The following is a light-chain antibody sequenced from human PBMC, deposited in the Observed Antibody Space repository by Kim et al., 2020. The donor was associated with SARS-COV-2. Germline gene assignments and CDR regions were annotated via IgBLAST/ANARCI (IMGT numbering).Light chain of an antibody. J-gene: IGKJ2*01. Sequence: ISSALAWYQQKQGQAPKVLVYAASRLQTGVASRFSGSGSGTDYTLSISSLQPEDFATYYCQQYYNAPYSFGQGTKLEI. CDR2: AAS. CDR1: ISSA. CDR3: QQYYNAPYS. V-gene: IGKV1-NL1*01.